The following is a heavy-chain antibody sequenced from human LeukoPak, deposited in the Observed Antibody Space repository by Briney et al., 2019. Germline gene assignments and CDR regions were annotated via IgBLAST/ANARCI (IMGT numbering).Heavy chain of an antibody. J-gene: IGHJ4*02. Sequence: GGSLRLSCAASGFTFTTYGMHWVRQAPGKGLEWVAVISYDGSCEYYVDSVRGRFTISRDNSKNTLYLQMDSLTPEDTAMYYCARAPTVLVGYCSSSSCQADYWGQGTLVTVSS. CDR3: ARAPTVLVGYCSSSSCQADY. V-gene: IGHV3-30*03. D-gene: IGHD2-2*01. CDR1: GFTFTTYG. CDR2: ISYDGSCE.